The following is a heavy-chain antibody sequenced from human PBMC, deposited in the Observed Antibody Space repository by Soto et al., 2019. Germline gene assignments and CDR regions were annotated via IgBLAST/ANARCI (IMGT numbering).Heavy chain of an antibody. CDR1: GGSISSTNC. CDR3: ARDDHIVVVPTSLGAMDV. CDR2: IYHSGST. Sequence: YXTCAVCGGSISSTNCWSWVRQPPGKGLEWIGEIYHSGSTNYNPSLKSRVTISLDKSKNQFSLKLTSVTAADSAVYYCARDDHIVVVPTSLGAMDVWAQATTVTVSS. V-gene: IGHV4-4*02. J-gene: IGHJ6*02. D-gene: IGHD2-2*01.